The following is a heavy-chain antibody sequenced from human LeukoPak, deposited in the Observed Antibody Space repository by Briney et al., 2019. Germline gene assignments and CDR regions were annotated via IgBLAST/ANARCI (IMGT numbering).Heavy chain of an antibody. CDR2: ITPFNGNT. CDR3: ASHNGYSSGLGAFDI. D-gene: IGHD6-19*01. Sequence: GASVKVSCKASGHTFTYRSLHWVRQAPGQALEWMGSITPFNGNTNYAQEFQDRVTITRDRSMSTAYMELSSLRSGDTAMYYCASHNGYSSGLGAFDIWGEGTMVTVSS. V-gene: IGHV1-45*02. J-gene: IGHJ3*02. CDR1: GHTFTYRS.